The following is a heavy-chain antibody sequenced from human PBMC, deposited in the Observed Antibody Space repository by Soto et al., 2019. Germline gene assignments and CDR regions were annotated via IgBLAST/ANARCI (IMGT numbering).Heavy chain of an antibody. J-gene: IGHJ6*03. CDR2: ISAYNGNT. V-gene: IGHV1-18*01. CDR1: GYTFTSYG. CDR3: ARLTVAGTYGRYYYYYYMDV. Sequence: GASVKVSCKASGYTFTSYGISWVRQAPGQGLEWMGWISAYNGNTNYAQKLQGRVTMTTDTSTSTAYMELRSLRSDDTAVYYCARLTVAGTYGRYYYYYYMDVRGKGTTVTVSS. D-gene: IGHD6-19*01.